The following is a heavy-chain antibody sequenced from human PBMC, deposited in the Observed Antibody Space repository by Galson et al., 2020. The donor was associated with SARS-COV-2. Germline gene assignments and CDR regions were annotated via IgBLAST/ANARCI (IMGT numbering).Heavy chain of an antibody. J-gene: IGHJ4*02. CDR1: GFTFTKFA. Sequence: GESLKISCAASGFTFTKFAMIWVRQAPGRGLEWVSSISGSGGSTYFADSVKGRFTVSRDNSKNTLYLQMNSLRAEDTAVYYCAKGTYFDSLLSQSFDYWGQGTLVTVSS. CDR3: AKGTYFDSLLSQSFDY. V-gene: IGHV3-23*01. D-gene: IGHD3-9*01. CDR2: ISGSGGST.